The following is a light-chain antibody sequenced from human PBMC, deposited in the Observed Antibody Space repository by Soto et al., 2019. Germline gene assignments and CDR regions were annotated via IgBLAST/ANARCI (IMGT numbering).Light chain of an antibody. CDR2: AAS. Sequence: DIQMTQSPSSLSASVGDRVTITCRASRSISTYLNWYQQKVGKAPKLLIYAASSLQRGVPSRFSGSGSGTDFTLTISSLQPEDFPTYYCQQSYSTPRTFGQGTKLDIK. V-gene: IGKV1-39*01. CDR1: RSISTY. CDR3: QQSYSTPRT. J-gene: IGKJ2*02.